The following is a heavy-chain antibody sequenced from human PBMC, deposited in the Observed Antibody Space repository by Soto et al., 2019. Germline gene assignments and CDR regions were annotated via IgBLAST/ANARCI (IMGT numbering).Heavy chain of an antibody. Sequence: SETLSLTFSVSGGSISCDYYWSWIRQSPEKGLEWIGYIYYSGSSYSNPALQSRLSMSLDTSKNQFSLKLRSVTAADTAVHHPARGAARCPGYFDSWGQGALVTVPS. CDR1: GGSISCDYY. J-gene: IGHJ4*02. D-gene: IGHD3-16*01. CDR3: ARGAARCPGYFDS. CDR2: IYYSGSS. V-gene: IGHV4-30-4*08.